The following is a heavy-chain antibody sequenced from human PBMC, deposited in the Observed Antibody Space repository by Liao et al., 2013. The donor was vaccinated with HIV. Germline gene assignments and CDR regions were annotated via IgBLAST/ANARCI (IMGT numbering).Heavy chain of an antibody. CDR1: GGSIETYY. CDR2: IYTTGST. Sequence: QVQLQESGPGLVKPSETLTLTCTVSGGSIETYYWSWIRQRAGKGLEWIGRIYTTGSTNYNPSLDSRVTMSVDTSKNQISLRLRSVTAADTAVYYCASQYYDFWSSYLAFDIWGQGTMVTVSS. CDR3: ASQYYDFWSSYLAFDI. J-gene: IGHJ3*02. V-gene: IGHV4-4*07. D-gene: IGHD3-3*01.